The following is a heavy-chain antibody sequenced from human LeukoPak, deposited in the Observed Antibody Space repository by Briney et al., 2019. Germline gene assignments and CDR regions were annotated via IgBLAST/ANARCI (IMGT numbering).Heavy chain of an antibody. Sequence: SQTLSLTCTVSGGSISSGGYYWSWIRQHPGKGLEWIGYIYYSGSTYYNPSLKSRVTISVDTSKNQFSLKLSSVTAADTAVYYYARCLMVRNPNWFDPWGQGTLVTVSS. CDR2: IYYSGST. D-gene: IGHD3-10*01. CDR3: ARCLMVRNPNWFDP. V-gene: IGHV4-31*03. CDR1: GGSISSGGYY. J-gene: IGHJ5*02.